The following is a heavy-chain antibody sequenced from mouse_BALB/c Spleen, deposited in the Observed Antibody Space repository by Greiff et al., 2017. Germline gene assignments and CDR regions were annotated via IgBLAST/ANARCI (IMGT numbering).Heavy chain of an antibody. CDR2: ISDGGSYT. J-gene: IGHJ2*01. Sequence: EVQLVESGGGLVKPGGSLKLSCAASGFTFSDYYMYWVRQTPEKRLEWVATISDGGSYTYYPDSVKGRFTISRDNAKNNLYLQMSSLKSEDTAMYYCAREYDYAFDYWGQGTTLTVAS. CDR3: AREYDYAFDY. D-gene: IGHD2-4*01. CDR1: GFTFSDYY. V-gene: IGHV5-4*02.